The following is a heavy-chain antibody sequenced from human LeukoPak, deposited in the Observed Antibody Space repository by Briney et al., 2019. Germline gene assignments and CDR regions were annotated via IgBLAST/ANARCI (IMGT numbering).Heavy chain of an antibody. CDR3: ARHYLDYYGSGSYAGGVSY. Sequence: PSETLSLTCSVSDGSISSNYWSWIRQPPGKGLEWIGYIYYSGSTKYNPSLQSRVTISVDTSKNQFSLKLSSVTAADTAVYYCARHYLDYYGSGSYAGGVSYWGQGTLVTVSS. D-gene: IGHD3-10*01. J-gene: IGHJ4*02. CDR1: DGSISSNY. CDR2: IYYSGST. V-gene: IGHV4-59*01.